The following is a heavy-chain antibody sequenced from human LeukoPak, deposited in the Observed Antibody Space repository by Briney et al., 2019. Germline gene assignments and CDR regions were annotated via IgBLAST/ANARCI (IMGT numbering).Heavy chain of an antibody. Sequence: SXXXXGYTFXXYGIXXVRQAPGQGLEWMGWISAYNGNTNYAQSLQGRVTMTTDTSTSTVYMEMRSLTSDDTAVYYCARDLDQYNGRFGGFGHDFWGQGTLVTVSS. V-gene: IGHV1-18*01. CDR1: GYTFXXYG. D-gene: IGHD3-10*01. J-gene: IGHJ4*02. CDR2: ISAYNGNT. CDR3: ARDLDQYNGRFGGFGHDF.